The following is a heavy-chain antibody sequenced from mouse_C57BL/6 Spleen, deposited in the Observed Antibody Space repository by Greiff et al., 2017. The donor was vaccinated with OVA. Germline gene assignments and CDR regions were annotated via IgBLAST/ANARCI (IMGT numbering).Heavy chain of an antibody. CDR1: GYTFTSYT. Sequence: VQLQQSGAELARPGASVKMSCKASGYTFTSYTMHWVKQRPGQGLEWIGYINPSSGYTKYNQKFKDKATLTADKSSSTAYMQLSSLTSEDSAVYDCARERDYGSSHWYFDVWGTGTTVTVSS. D-gene: IGHD1-1*01. CDR3: ARERDYGSSHWYFDV. V-gene: IGHV1-4*01. J-gene: IGHJ1*03. CDR2: INPSSGYT.